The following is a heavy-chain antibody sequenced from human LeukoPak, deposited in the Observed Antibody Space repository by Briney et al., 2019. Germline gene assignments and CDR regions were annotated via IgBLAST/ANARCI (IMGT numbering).Heavy chain of an antibody. J-gene: IGHJ6*04. Sequence: GGSLRLSCAASGLTFDDYAMHWVRQAPGKGLEWVSLISWDGGSTYYADSVKGRFTISRDNSKNSLYLQMNSLRAEDTALYYCAKNPLSGYYYGMDVWGKGTTVTVSS. CDR2: ISWDGGST. V-gene: IGHV3-43D*04. CDR1: GLTFDDYA. CDR3: AKNPLSGYYYGMDV. D-gene: IGHD3-16*01.